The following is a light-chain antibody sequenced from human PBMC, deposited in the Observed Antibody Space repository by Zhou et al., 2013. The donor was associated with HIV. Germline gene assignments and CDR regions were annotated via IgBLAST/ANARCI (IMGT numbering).Light chain of an antibody. CDR1: QTISSF. CDR3: QQSYTTPET. CDR2: GTS. V-gene: IGKV1-39*01. Sequence: IQMTQSPSSLSASVGDRVNLTCRASQTISSFLNWYQQKPGKAPNLLIYGTSSLQGSGSHQGSVAVDMGQISLLPSAVCSLKYFAIYFCQQSYTTPETFGGGTKVEIK. J-gene: IGKJ4*01.